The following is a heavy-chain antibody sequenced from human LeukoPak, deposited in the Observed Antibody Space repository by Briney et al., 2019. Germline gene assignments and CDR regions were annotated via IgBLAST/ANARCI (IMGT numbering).Heavy chain of an antibody. D-gene: IGHD6-19*01. CDR3: ARGGWYPESFQH. Sequence: SEILSLTCTVSGGSISSYYWNWIRQPPGKGLEWIGYIYYSGSTNTNPSLKSRVTISVDTSKNQFSLKLSSVTAADTAVYYCARGGWYPESFQHWGQGALVTVSS. CDR1: GGSISSYY. CDR2: IYYSGST. J-gene: IGHJ1*01. V-gene: IGHV4-59*01.